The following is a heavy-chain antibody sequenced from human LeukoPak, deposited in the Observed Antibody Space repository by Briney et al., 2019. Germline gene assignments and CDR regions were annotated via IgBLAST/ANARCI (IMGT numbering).Heavy chain of an antibody. CDR2: ISYDGSNK. Sequence: GGSLRLSCAASGFTFSSYGMHWVRQAPGKGLEWVAVISYDGSNKYYADSVKGRFTISRDNSKNTLYLQMNSLRAEDTAVYYCAKDMVLGELFYYYGMDVWGQGTTVTVSS. CDR1: GFTFSSYG. V-gene: IGHV3-30*18. J-gene: IGHJ6*02. CDR3: AKDMVLGELFYYYGMDV. D-gene: IGHD3-10*01.